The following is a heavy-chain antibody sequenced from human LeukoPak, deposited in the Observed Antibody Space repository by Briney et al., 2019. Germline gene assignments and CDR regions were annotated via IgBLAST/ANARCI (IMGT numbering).Heavy chain of an antibody. CDR2: IYYTGST. J-gene: IGHJ4*02. Sequence: PSETLSLTCTVSGGSISDGDYYWSWVRQPPGKGLEWIGYIYYTGSTYSNPSLKSPVTLSVDTSKDHLSLKVRFVTAADTAVYYCARGLYPTMVLADWGPGTLVTVSS. CDR1: GGSISDGDYY. CDR3: ARGLYPTMVLAD. D-gene: IGHD3-10*01. V-gene: IGHV4-30-4*01.